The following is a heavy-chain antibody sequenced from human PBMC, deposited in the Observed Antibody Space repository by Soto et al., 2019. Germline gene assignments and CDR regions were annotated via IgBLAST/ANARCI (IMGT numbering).Heavy chain of an antibody. CDR1: GGTFSSYA. CDR2: IIPIFGTA. J-gene: IGHJ6*02. CDR3: ASRVVVITPTYGMDV. D-gene: IGHD3-22*01. Sequence: AASVKVSCKASGGTFSSYAISWVRQAPGQGLEWMGGIIPIFGTANYAQKFQGRVTITADESTSTAYMELSSLRSEDTAMYYCASRVVVITPTYGMDVWGQGTTVTVS. V-gene: IGHV1-69*13.